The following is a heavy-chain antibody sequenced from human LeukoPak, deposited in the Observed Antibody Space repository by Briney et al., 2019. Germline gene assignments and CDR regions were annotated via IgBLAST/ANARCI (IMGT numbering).Heavy chain of an antibody. CDR2: IIPIFGTA. V-gene: IGHV1-69*06. CDR3: AGARVDSGNDGIDY. D-gene: IGHD1-1*01. Sequence: SVKVSCTASGGTFSSYAISWVRQAPGQGLEWMGGIIPIFGTANYAQKFQGRVTITADKSTSTAYMELSSLRAEDTAVYYCAGARVDSGNDGIDYWGQGTLVTVSS. CDR1: GGTFSSYA. J-gene: IGHJ4*02.